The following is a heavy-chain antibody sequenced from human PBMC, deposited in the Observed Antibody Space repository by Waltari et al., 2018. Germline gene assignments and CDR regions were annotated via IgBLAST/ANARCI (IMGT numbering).Heavy chain of an antibody. CDR1: GGSISSSSYY. Sequence: QLQLQESGPGLVKPSETLSLTCTVSGGSISSSSYYWGWIRQPPGKGLEWIGRIYYSGSTYYNPSLKSRVTISVDTSKNQFSLKLSSVTAADTAVYYCASEALGIAARSSKNFDYWGQGTLVTVSS. J-gene: IGHJ4*02. CDR3: ASEALGIAARSSKNFDY. V-gene: IGHV4-39*01. CDR2: IYYSGST. D-gene: IGHD6-6*01.